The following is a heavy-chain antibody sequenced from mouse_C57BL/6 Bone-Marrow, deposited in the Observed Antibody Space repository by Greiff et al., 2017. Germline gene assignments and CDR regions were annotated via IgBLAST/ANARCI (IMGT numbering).Heavy chain of an antibody. D-gene: IGHD4-1*01. V-gene: IGHV1-59*01. CDR1: GYTFTSYW. CDR3: ARKTGTRDY. J-gene: IGHJ2*01. CDR2: IDPSDSYT. Sequence: VQLQQPGAELVRPGTSVKLSCKASGYTFTSYWMHWVKQRPGQGLEWIGVIDPSDSYTNYNQKFKGKATLTVDTSSSTAYMQLSSLTSEDSAVYYCARKTGTRDYWGQGTTLTVSS.